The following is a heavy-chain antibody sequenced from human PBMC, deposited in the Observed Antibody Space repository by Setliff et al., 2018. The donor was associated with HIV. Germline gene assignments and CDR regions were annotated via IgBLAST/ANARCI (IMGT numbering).Heavy chain of an antibody. V-gene: IGHV3-30*02. CDR3: ARDWVSLDRGTSMDV. CDR1: GFTFRNYG. D-gene: IGHD3-10*01. Sequence: GGSLRLSCAASGFTFRNYGMHWVRQAPGKGLEWVAFIRLEGSDKFYADSVKGRFTISRDNAKNSLYLQMNSLRAEDTAVYYCARDWVSLDRGTSMDVWGKGTTVTVSS. CDR2: IRLEGSDK. J-gene: IGHJ6*03.